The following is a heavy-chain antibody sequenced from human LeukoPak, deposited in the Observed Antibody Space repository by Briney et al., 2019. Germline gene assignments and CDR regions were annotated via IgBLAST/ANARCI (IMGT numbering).Heavy chain of an antibody. V-gene: IGHV3-21*01. CDR3: AREAC. CDR1: GFTLSSYS. CDR2: ISSSSSYI. Sequence: GGPLRLSCAASGFTLSSYSKIYVRHAPGKGLEWVSCISSSSSYIYYADSVKGRFNISRDHAKNSLYLQMNSLRAEDTAVYYCAREACWGQGTMVTVSS. J-gene: IGHJ3*01.